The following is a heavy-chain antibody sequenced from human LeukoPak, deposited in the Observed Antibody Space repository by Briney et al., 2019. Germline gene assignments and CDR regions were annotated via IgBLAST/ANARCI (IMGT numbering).Heavy chain of an antibody. J-gene: IGHJ5*02. CDR1: GYSISSGYY. CDR2: IYHSGST. V-gene: IGHV4-38-2*02. Sequence: PSETLSLTCTVSGYSISSGYYWGWIRQPPGKVLEWIGSIYHSGSTYYNPSLKSRVTISVDTSKNQFSLKLSSVTAADTAVYYCASDTYYYDSSGYGNWFDPWGQGTLVTVSS. D-gene: IGHD3-22*01. CDR3: ASDTYYYDSSGYGNWFDP.